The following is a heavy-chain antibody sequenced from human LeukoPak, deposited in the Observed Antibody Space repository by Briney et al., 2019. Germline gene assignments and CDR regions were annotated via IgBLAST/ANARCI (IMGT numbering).Heavy chain of an antibody. CDR1: GYTFTSYY. CDR3: ARSVATMPWGFDP. V-gene: IGHV1-46*01. Sequence: ASVKVSCKASGYTFTSYYMHWVRQAPGQGLEWMGIINPSGGSTSYAQKFQGRVTMTRDTSTSTVYMELSSLRSEETAVYYCARSVATMPWGFDPWGQGTLVTVSS. CDR2: INPSGGST. J-gene: IGHJ5*02. D-gene: IGHD5-12*01.